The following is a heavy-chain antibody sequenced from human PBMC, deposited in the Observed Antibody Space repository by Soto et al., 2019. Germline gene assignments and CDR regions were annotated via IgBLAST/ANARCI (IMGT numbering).Heavy chain of an antibody. J-gene: IGHJ4*02. CDR1: GGSISSGLYY. CDR2: IYYSGST. CDR3: ARVRGYDFWSGYYNGDY. D-gene: IGHD3-3*01. Sequence: QVQLQESGPGLVKPSQTLSLTCTVSGGSISSGLYYWNWIRQHPGNGLEWIGYIYYSGSTYYNPSLKSRVTISLDTSKSQFSLKLSSVTAADTAVYYCARVRGYDFWSGYYNGDYWGQGTLVTVSS. V-gene: IGHV4-31*03.